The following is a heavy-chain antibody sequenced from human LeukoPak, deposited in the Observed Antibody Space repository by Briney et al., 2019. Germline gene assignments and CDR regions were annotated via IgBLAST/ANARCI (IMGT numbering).Heavy chain of an antibody. CDR1: GFTSSSYA. J-gene: IGHJ4*02. Sequence: GGSLRLSCAASGFTSSSYATHWVRPAPGKGLEWVAVISYDGSNKYYADSVKGRFTISRDNSKNTLYLQMNSLRAEDTAVYYCARTATVTTAFDYWGQGTLVTVSS. V-gene: IGHV3-30*04. D-gene: IGHD4-17*01. CDR3: ARTATVTTAFDY. CDR2: ISYDGSNK.